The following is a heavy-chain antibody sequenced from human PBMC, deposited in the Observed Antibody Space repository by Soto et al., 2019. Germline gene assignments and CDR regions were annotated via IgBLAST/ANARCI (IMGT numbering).Heavy chain of an antibody. J-gene: IGHJ5*02. Sequence: PSETLSLTCTVSGGSLTSGSYYWSWIRQPTGKGLEWIGNIYYSGSTNYNPSLKSRVTISVDTSKNQFSLELRSVTAADTAVYYCAKEGSGSYFNWFDPWGQGKLVTVSS. CDR1: GGSLTSGSYY. D-gene: IGHD3-10*01. CDR2: IYYSGST. V-gene: IGHV4-61*01. CDR3: AKEGSGSYFNWFDP.